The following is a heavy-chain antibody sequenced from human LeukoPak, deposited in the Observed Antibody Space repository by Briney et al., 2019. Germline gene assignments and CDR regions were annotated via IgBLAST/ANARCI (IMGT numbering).Heavy chain of an antibody. V-gene: IGHV1-8*01. CDR2: MNPNSGNT. J-gene: IGHJ5*02. CDR1: GYTFTSYD. Sequence: ASVKVSFTASGYTFTSYDINWVRQATGQGLEWMGWMNPNSGNTGYAQKFQGRVTMTRNTSISTAYMELSSLRSEDTAVYYCAREILGSWYKNWFDPWGQGTLVTVSS. D-gene: IGHD6-13*01. CDR3: AREILGSWYKNWFDP.